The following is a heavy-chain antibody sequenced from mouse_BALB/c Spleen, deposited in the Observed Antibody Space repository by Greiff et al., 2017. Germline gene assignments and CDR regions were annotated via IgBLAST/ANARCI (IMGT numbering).Heavy chain of an antibody. CDR1: GYTFTDYE. CDR3: TRGLMGV. CDR2: IDPETGGT. D-gene: IGHD3-1*01. J-gene: IGHJ1*01. V-gene: IGHV1-15*01. Sequence: VQLQQSGAELVRPGASVTLSCKASGYTFTDYEMHWVKQTPVHGLEWIGAIDPETGGTAYNQKFKGKATLTADKSSSTAYMELRSLTSEDSAVYYCTRGLMGVWGAGTTVTVSS.